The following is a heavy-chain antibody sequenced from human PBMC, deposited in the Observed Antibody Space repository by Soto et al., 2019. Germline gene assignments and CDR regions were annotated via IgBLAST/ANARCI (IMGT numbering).Heavy chain of an antibody. Sequence: QLQLQESGSGLVKPSQTLSLTCAVSGDSISSGGYSWSWIRQPPGKGLEWIGYIYHSGSTYYNPSRKSRVTISVDKSKNQFSLKLSSVTAADTAVYYCAAGGGLPRYYWGQGTLVTVSS. V-gene: IGHV4-30-2*01. J-gene: IGHJ4*02. CDR3: AAGGGLPRYY. CDR1: GDSISSGGYS. CDR2: IYHSGST. D-gene: IGHD5-12*01.